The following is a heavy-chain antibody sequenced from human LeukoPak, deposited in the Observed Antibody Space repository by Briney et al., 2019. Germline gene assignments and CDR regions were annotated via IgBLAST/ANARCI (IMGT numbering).Heavy chain of an antibody. D-gene: IGHD2-2*02. CDR1: GASISSGGYY. CDR2: IYYSGST. V-gene: IGHV4-31*03. J-gene: IGHJ5*02. CDR3: ARGRWTGYCSSTSCYSGLDP. Sequence: KSSQTLSLTCTVSGASISSGGYYWSWIRQHPGKGLEWIGYIYYSGSTYYNPSLKSRVTISVDTSKNQFSLKLSSVTAADTAVYYCARGRWTGYCSSTSCYSGLDPWGQGTLVTVSS.